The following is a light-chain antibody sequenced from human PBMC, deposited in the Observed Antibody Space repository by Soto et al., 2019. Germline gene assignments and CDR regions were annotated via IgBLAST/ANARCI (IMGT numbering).Light chain of an antibody. V-gene: IGLV2-14*01. Sequence: HSVLTQPASVSGSPGQSITISCTGTSSDVGAYNYVSWYQQQSGKAPKLLIHEVSSRPAGVSDRFSGSKSGNTASLTISGPQAEDEADYYCSAFATSRAYVFGIGTKVTVL. CDR3: SAFATSRAYV. CDR1: SSDVGAYNY. J-gene: IGLJ1*01. CDR2: EVS.